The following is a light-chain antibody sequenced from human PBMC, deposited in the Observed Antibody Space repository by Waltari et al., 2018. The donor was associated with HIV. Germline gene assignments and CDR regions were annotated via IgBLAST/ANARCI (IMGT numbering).Light chain of an antibody. CDR2: STN. V-gene: IGLV1-44*01. Sequence: QSVLTQPPSASGTPGPRVTISCSGGSSNIGSNSVHWYQQLPGTAPRLLLYSTNQRPSRVPDRFSGSKSGTSASLAISGLQSEDEADYYCATWEDTLNGVIFGGGTKLTVL. J-gene: IGLJ2*01. CDR3: ATWEDTLNGVI. CDR1: SSNIGSNS.